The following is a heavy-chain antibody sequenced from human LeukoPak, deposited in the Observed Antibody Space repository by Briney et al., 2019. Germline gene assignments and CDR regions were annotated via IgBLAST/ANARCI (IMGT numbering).Heavy chain of an antibody. CDR1: GYSFTSYG. Sequence: ASVKVSCKSSGYSFTSYGINWVRQAPGQGLEWMGWISTDNGNTDYAQNLQGRVTMTTDISTSTAYMEVRSLRSDDTAVYYCARAYSYGYGPLDYWGQGTLVTVSS. V-gene: IGHV1-18*04. CDR2: ISTDNGNT. CDR3: ARAYSYGYGPLDY. J-gene: IGHJ4*02. D-gene: IGHD5-18*01.